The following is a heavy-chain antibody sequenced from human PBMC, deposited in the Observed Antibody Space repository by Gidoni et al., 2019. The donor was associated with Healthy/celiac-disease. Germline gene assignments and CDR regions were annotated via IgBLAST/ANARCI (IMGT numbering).Heavy chain of an antibody. Sequence: QVQLQESGPGLVKPSETLSLTCPVSGGSISSYYWSWIRQPAGKGLEWIGRIYTSGSTNYNPSLKSRVTMSVDTSKNQFSLKLSSVTAADTAVYYCARHVQQLVRWSINWYFDLWGRGTLVTVSS. CDR1: GGSISSYY. CDR3: ARHVQQLVRWSINWYFDL. D-gene: IGHD6-13*01. CDR2: IYTSGST. J-gene: IGHJ2*01. V-gene: IGHV4-4*07.